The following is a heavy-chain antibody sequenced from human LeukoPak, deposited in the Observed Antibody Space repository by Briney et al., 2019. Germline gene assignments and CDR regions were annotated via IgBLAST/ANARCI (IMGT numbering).Heavy chain of an antibody. J-gene: IGHJ6*04. CDR1: GVSFCGYY. CDR3: ARGQLQKAAGIGQQYYYYGWDV. Sequence: SETLSLTCAVYGVSFCGYYWSWIRQPPGKGLEWIGEINHSGSTIYNPSLKSRVTISVDASKNQFSLKLSYVSAADTAVYFCARGQLQKAAGIGQQYYYYGWDVWGKGTTVTVSS. D-gene: IGHD6-13*01. CDR2: INHSGST. V-gene: IGHV4-34*01.